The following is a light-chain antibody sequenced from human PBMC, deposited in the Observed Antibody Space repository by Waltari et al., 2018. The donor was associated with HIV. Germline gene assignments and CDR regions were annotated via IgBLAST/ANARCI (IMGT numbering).Light chain of an antibody. CDR1: TATNIARDD. CDR2: QTD. V-gene: IGLV1-47*01. J-gene: IGLJ1*01. CDR3: AAWDDSLSGYV. Sequence: QSVLSQPPSASGTPGQRLTISCSARTATNIARDDVSWFRQVPGAAPRLLMYQTDQRPSWVTDRFSGSKSGTSASLVISGLRSEDEAHYYCAAWDDSLSGYVFGTGTKVIVL.